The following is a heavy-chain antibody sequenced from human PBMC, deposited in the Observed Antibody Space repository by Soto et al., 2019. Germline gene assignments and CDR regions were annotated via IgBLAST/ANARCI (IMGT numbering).Heavy chain of an antibody. CDR3: ARGRGGSGSLTPRVDF. Sequence: EVQLLESGGGLVQPGGSLRLSCAASGFTFNNYAMTWVRQAPGKGLEWVSAISGGGDTTSYAASVKGRFTFSRDGSKNTLYLQMSSPRAEDTALYYCARGRGGSGSLTPRVDFWGQGTLVTVSS. D-gene: IGHD3-10*01. J-gene: IGHJ4*02. V-gene: IGHV3-23*01. CDR2: ISGGGDTT. CDR1: GFTFNNYA.